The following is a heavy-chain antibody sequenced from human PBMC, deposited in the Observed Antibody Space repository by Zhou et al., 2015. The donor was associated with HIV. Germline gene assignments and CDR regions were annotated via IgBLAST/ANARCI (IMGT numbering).Heavy chain of an antibody. Sequence: EVQLVESGGVVVQPGGSLRLSCAASGFTFDDYAMHWVRQVPGKGLEWVSLISWDGINTYYADSVRGRFTISRDNNKKSLYLQMNSLKHEDTALYFCAKDGISITIFGYIDVWGRGTTVTVSS. CDR2: ISWDGINT. J-gene: IGHJ6*03. D-gene: IGHD3-3*01. V-gene: IGHV3-43D*04. CDR3: AKDGISITIFGYIDV. CDR1: GFTFDDYA.